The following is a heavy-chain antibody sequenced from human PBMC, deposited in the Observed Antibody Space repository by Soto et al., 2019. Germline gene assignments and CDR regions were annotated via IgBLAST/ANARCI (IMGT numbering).Heavy chain of an antibody. V-gene: IGHV4-39*01. CDR2: IYYSGST. Sequence: PSETLSLTCTVSGGSISSSSYYWGWIRQPPGKGLEWIGSIYYSGSTYYNPSLKSRVTISVDTSKNQFSLKLSSVTAADTAVYYCAKTSIAAADPYHYYGMDVWGQGTTVNV. D-gene: IGHD6-13*01. CDR1: GGSISSSSYY. J-gene: IGHJ6*02. CDR3: AKTSIAAADPYHYYGMDV.